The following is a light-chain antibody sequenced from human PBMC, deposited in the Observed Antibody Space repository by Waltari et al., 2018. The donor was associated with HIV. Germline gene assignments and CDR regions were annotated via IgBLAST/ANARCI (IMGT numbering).Light chain of an antibody. V-gene: IGLV2-14*01. Sequence: QSALTPPASASGPPGQPFTFSCTGTSCGVGGYDYASWYQQNPGKAPKLMIYEVSNRPSGVSNRFSGSKSGNTASLTISGLQAEDEADYYCSSYTSSSTVVFGGGTKLTVL. CDR1: SCGVGGYDY. CDR3: SSYTSSSTVV. CDR2: EVS. J-gene: IGLJ2*01.